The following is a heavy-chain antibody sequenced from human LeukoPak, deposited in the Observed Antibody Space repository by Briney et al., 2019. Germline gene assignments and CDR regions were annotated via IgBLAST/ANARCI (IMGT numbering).Heavy chain of an antibody. CDR3: ARYCGAASCYSGFDY. D-gene: IGHD2-15*01. Sequence: PGGPLRLSCAASGFTFGSYVMSWVRQAPGKGPEWVSAISGYGGPYYADSVKGRFSNSRDNSKNTLYLQMNRLGGEDTALYFFARYCGAASCYSGFDYWGQGALVTVAS. CDR1: GFTFGSYV. CDR2: ISGYGGP. J-gene: IGHJ4*02. V-gene: IGHV3-23*01.